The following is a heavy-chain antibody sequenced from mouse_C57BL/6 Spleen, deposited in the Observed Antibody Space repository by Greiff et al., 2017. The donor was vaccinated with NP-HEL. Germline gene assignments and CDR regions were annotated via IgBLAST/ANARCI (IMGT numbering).Heavy chain of an antibody. Sequence: EVKLVESGGGLVKPGGSLKLSCAASGFTFSDYGMHWVRQAPEQGLEWVAYISSGSSTIYYADTVKGRFTISRDNAKNTLFLQMTSLRSEDTAMYYCARGVYYGIRYFDVWGIGTTVTVSS. D-gene: IGHD1-1*01. CDR2: ISSGSSTI. V-gene: IGHV5-17*01. CDR3: ARGVYYGIRYFDV. J-gene: IGHJ1*03. CDR1: GFTFSDYG.